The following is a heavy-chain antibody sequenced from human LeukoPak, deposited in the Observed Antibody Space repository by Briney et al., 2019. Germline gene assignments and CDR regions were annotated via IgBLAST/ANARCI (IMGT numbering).Heavy chain of an antibody. CDR1: GFSFTTYW. D-gene: IGHD4-23*01. J-gene: IGHJ4*02. CDR2: IYPADSDT. V-gene: IGHV5-51*01. Sequence: KSGESLQISCKGSGFSFTTYWIAWVRQMPGKGLEWMGIIYPADSDTRYSPSFQGQVTISADKSIRTAYLQWNSLKASDTAMYYCARLQGNVDYWGQGTLVTVSS. CDR3: ARLQGNVDY.